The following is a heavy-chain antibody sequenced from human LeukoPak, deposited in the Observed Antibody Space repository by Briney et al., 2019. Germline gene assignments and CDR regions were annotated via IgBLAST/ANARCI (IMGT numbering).Heavy chain of an antibody. Sequence: PGGSLRLSCAASGFTFSSYGMHWVRQAPGKGLEWVGRTRNKANSYITEYAASVKGRFTISRDDSKNSLYLQMSSLKTVDTAMYYCASIRGTFGYWGQGTLVTVSS. J-gene: IGHJ4*02. V-gene: IGHV3-72*01. CDR2: TRNKANSYIT. D-gene: IGHD1-26*01. CDR1: GFTFSSYG. CDR3: ASIRGTFGY.